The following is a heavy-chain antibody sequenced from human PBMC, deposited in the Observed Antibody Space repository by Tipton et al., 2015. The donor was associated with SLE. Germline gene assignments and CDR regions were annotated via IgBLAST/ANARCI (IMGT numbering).Heavy chain of an antibody. V-gene: IGHV3-23*01. CDR1: GFSFSSYA. Sequence: SLRLSCAASGFSFSSYAMNWVRQAPGKGLEWVSSIVDTGEYTYYLDSVKGRFTISRDNSQNTLYLQMNSLRDEDTAVYYCAKSSTGGSGVYYYYGMDVWGQGTTVTVSS. J-gene: IGHJ6*02. D-gene: IGHD3-10*01. CDR3: AKSSTGGSGVYYYYGMDV. CDR2: IVDTGEYT.